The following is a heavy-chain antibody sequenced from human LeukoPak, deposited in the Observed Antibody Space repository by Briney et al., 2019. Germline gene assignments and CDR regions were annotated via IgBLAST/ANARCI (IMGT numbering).Heavy chain of an antibody. CDR2: ISGGGGST. D-gene: IGHD2-15*01. J-gene: IGHJ4*02. CDR1: GFTFSSYA. Sequence: GGSLRLSCAASGFTFSSYAMNWVRQAPGRGLEWVSAISGGGGSTYYADSVKGRFTISRDNSKNTLYLQMNSLRAEDTAVYYCAKDFPLNCSGGSCYSGGFDYWGQGTLVTVSS. CDR3: AKDFPLNCSGGSCYSGGFDY. V-gene: IGHV3-23*01.